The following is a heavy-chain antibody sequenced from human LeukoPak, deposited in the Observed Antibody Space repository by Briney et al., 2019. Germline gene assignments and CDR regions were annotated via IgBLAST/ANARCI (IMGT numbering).Heavy chain of an antibody. CDR2: INPNSGGT. J-gene: IGHJ5*02. CDR1: GYTFTGYY. CDR3: ARRWITGTMFDP. V-gene: IGHV1-2*02. D-gene: IGHD1-7*01. Sequence: ASVKVSCKASGYTFTGYYMHWVRQAPGQGLEWMGWINPNSGGTNYAQKFQGRVTMTRDTSISTAYMELSRLRSDDTVVYYCARRWITGTMFDPWGQGTLVTVSS.